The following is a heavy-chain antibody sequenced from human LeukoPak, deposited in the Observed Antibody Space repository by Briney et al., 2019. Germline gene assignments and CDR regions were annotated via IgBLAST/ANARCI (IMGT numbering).Heavy chain of an antibody. Sequence: SETLSLTCTVSGGSISSSSYYWGWIRQPPGKGLEWIGSIYYSGSTYYNPSLKSRVTISVDTSKNQFSLKLSSVTAADTAVYYCARLEWELLTLDYWGQGTLVTVSS. J-gene: IGHJ4*02. V-gene: IGHV4-39*01. D-gene: IGHD1-26*01. CDR2: IYYSGST. CDR1: GGSISSSSYY. CDR3: ARLEWELLTLDY.